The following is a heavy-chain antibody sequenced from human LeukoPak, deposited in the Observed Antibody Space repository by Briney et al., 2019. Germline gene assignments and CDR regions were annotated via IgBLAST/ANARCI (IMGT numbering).Heavy chain of an antibody. CDR1: GGSISSSSYY. CDR3: ARGFGDGYNYGFDY. CDR2: IYYSGST. Sequence: SETLSLTCTVSGGSISSSSYYWGWIRQPPGKGLEWIGSIYYSGSTYYNPSLKSRVTISVDTSKNQFSLKLSSVTAADTAVYYCARGFGDGYNYGFDYWGQGTLVTVSS. V-gene: IGHV4-39*01. J-gene: IGHJ4*02. D-gene: IGHD5-24*01.